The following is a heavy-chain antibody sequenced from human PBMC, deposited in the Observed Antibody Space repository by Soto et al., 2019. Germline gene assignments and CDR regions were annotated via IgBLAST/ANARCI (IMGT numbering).Heavy chain of an antibody. Sequence: ASVKVSCQASGYTFTSYDINWVRQATGQGLEWMGSMNPNSGNTGYAQKFQGRVTMTRNTSISTAYMELSSLRSEDTAVYYCARVNGARITIFGVVIRRWFDPWGQGTQVTVSS. J-gene: IGHJ5*02. CDR2: MNPNSGNT. V-gene: IGHV1-8*01. D-gene: IGHD3-3*01. CDR3: ARVNGARITIFGVVIRRWFDP. CDR1: GYTFTSYD.